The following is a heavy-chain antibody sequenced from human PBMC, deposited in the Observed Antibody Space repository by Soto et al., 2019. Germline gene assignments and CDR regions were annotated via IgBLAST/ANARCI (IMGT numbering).Heavy chain of an antibody. Sequence: EVTLRRSGSASGFTFSSYAMSWVCQAPGKGLEWGSAISGSGGSTYYADSVKGRFTISRDNSKNTLYLQMNSLRAEATAVHYCASFAPTLLDYWGQGTLIVVCS. V-gene: IGHV3-23*01. CDR1: GFTFSSYA. CDR2: ISGSGGST. D-gene: IGHD1-1*01. J-gene: IGHJ4*02. CDR3: ASFAPTLLDY.